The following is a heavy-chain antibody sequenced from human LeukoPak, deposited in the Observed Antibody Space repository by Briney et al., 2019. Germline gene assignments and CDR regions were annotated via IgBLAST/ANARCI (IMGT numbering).Heavy chain of an antibody. CDR1: GHTFTGYY. V-gene: IGHV7-4-1*02. CDR2: INTNTGNP. CDR3: ARDRGIAAAETPDY. Sequence: GASVKVSCKASGHTFTGYYLHWVRQAPGQGLEWMGWINTNTGNPTYAQGFTGRFVFSLDTSVSTAYLQISSLKAEDTAVYYCARDRGIAAAETPDYWGQGTLVTVSS. J-gene: IGHJ4*02. D-gene: IGHD6-13*01.